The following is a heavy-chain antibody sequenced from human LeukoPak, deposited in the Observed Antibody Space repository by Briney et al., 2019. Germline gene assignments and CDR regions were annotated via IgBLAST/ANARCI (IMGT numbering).Heavy chain of an antibody. J-gene: IGHJ6*03. Sequence: SVKVSCKASGGTFSSYAISWVRQAPGQGLEWMGRIIPIFGTANYAQKFQGRVTITTDESTSTAYMELSSLRSEDTAVYYCARDGDVTVTSHPYCYYYMDVWGKGTTVTVSS. V-gene: IGHV1-69*05. D-gene: IGHD4-17*01. CDR3: ARDGDVTVTSHPYCYYYMDV. CDR2: IIPIFGTA. CDR1: GGTFSSYA.